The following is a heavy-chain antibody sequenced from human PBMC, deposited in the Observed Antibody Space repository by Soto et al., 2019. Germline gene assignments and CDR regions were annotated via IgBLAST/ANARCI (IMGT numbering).Heavy chain of an antibody. J-gene: IGHJ6*02. CDR2: ISGSGGST. Sequence: GGSMRLSCAVSGFTVSTNHVTWVRQAPGKGLEWVSAISGSGGSTYYADSVKGRFTISRDNSKNTLYLQMNSLRAEDTAVYYCAKEPPSSWDYYGMDVWGQGTTVTVSS. CDR3: AKEPPSSWDYYGMDV. CDR1: GFTVSTNH. V-gene: IGHV3-23*01. D-gene: IGHD6-6*01.